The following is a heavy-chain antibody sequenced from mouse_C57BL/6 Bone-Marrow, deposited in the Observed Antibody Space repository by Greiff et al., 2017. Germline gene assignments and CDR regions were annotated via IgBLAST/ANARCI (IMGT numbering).Heavy chain of an antibody. Sequence: VQLQESGPGLVQPSQSLSITCTVSGFSLTSYGVHWVRQSPGKGLEWLGVIWRGGSTDYTAAFMSRLSITKDTSKSQVYLKMNSLQADDTAIYYCAKKTPFLLARDYWGQGTSVTVSS. V-gene: IGHV2-5*01. J-gene: IGHJ4*01. CDR2: IWRGGST. CDR3: AKKTPFLLARDY. CDR1: GFSLTSYG.